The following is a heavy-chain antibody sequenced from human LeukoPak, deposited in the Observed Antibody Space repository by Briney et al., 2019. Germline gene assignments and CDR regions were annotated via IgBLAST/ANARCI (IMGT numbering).Heavy chain of an antibody. D-gene: IGHD6-13*01. CDR1: GFTFSSYG. V-gene: IGHV3-33*01. CDR3: AMDAAAGNY. J-gene: IGHJ4*02. Sequence: GGSLRLSCAASGFTFSSYGMHWVRQAPGKRLEWVAVIWYDGSNKYYADSVKGRFTISRDNSKNTLYLQMNSLRAEDTAVYYCAMDAAAGNYWGQGTLVTVSS. CDR2: IWYDGSNK.